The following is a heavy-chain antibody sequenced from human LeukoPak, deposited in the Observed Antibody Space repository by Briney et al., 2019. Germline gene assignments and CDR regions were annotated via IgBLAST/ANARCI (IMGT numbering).Heavy chain of an antibody. CDR1: GGTFSSYA. CDR3: AREVTIFGVGLNWFDP. J-gene: IGHJ5*02. D-gene: IGHD3-3*01. CDR2: IIPIFGTA. Sequence: SVKVSCKASGGTFSSYAISWVRQAPGQGLEWIGGIIPIFGTANYAQKFQGRVTITTDESTSTAYMELSSLRSEDTAVYYCAREVTIFGVGLNWFDPWGQGTLVTVSS. V-gene: IGHV1-69*05.